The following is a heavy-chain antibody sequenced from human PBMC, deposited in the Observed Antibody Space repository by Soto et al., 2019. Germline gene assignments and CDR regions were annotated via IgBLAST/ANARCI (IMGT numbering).Heavy chain of an antibody. V-gene: IGHV3-30-3*01. Sequence: QVQLVESGGGVVQPGRSLRLSCAASGFTFSSYAMHWVRQAPGKGLEWVAVISYDGSNKYYADSVKGRFTISRDNSKNTLYLQMNSLRAEDTAVYYCARDGSVGASGDAFDIWGQGTMVTVSS. J-gene: IGHJ3*02. D-gene: IGHD1-26*01. CDR1: GFTFSSYA. CDR2: ISYDGSNK. CDR3: ARDGSVGASGDAFDI.